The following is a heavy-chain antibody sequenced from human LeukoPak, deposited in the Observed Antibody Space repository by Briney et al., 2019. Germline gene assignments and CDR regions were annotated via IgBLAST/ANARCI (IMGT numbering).Heavy chain of an antibody. CDR3: AKGLLWFGEPDTAFDI. CDR2: ISGSGGST. D-gene: IGHD3-10*01. Sequence: GGSLRLSCAASGFAFSSYAMSWVRQAPGKGLEWGSAISGSGGSTYYADSVKGRLTISRDNSKNTLYLQMNSLRAEDTAVYYCAKGLLWFGEPDTAFDIWGQGTMVTVSS. CDR1: GFAFSSYA. J-gene: IGHJ3*02. V-gene: IGHV3-23*01.